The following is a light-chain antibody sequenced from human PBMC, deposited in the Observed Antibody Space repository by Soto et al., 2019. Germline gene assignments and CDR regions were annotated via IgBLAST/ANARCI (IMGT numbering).Light chain of an antibody. CDR2: KAS. CDR3: HQYSTSYRT. J-gene: IGKJ1*01. V-gene: IGKV1-5*03. CDR1: QSISSW. Sequence: DMQMTQSPSTLSASVADRVTITCRASQSISSWLAWYQQKPGKAPKLLIYKASSLESGVPSRFSGSGSGTEFTLTISSLQPDDFATYYCHQYSTSYRTFGQGTRVEI.